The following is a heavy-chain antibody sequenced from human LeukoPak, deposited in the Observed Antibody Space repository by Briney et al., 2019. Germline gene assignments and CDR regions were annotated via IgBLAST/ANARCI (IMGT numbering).Heavy chain of an antibody. CDR3: ARQKCTSTSCLTKNAFDI. V-gene: IGHV4-4*09. D-gene: IGHD2-2*01. CDR2: IYTSGST. J-gene: IGHJ3*02. Sequence: PSETLSLTCTVSGSISSYYWSWIRQPPGKGVEWLGYIYTSGSTNYNPALKSRVTISVDTSKNQCSLDLSSVTAADTAVYYCARQKCTSTSCLTKNAFDIWGQGTMVTVSS. CDR1: GSISSYY.